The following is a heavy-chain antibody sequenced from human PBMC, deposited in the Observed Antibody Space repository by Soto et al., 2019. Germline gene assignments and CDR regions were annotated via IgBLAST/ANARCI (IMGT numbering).Heavy chain of an antibody. V-gene: IGHV3-74*01. Sequence: PGGSLRLSCAASGFTFSSYWMHWVRQVPGKGLLWVSRIDEYGSTINYADSVKGRFTISRDNARNTLYLEMNSLRAEETALYYCTGDIVWKAEYWGTGTPVTVSS. CDR2: IDEYGSTI. CDR1: GFTFSSYW. J-gene: IGHJ4*02. CDR3: TGDIVWKAEY. D-gene: IGHD2-21*01.